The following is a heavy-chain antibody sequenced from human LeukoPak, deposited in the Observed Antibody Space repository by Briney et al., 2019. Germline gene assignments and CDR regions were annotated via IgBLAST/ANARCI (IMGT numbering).Heavy chain of an antibody. CDR1: GGSISSYY. CDR2: IYYSGST. D-gene: IGHD7-27*01. CDR3: ARARRAGDDVDY. V-gene: IGHV4-59*08. Sequence: SETLSLTCTVSGGSISSYYWSWIRQPPGKGLEWIGYIYYSGSTNYNPSLKSRVTISLDTSKNQFSLKLSSVTAADTAVYYCARARRAGDDVDYWGQGTLVTVSS. J-gene: IGHJ4*02.